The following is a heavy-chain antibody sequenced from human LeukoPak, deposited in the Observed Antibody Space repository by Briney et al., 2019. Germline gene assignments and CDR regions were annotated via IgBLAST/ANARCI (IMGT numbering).Heavy chain of an antibody. CDR3: ARSGYGDYEWFDP. V-gene: IGHV1-46*01. D-gene: IGHD4-17*01. CDR2: INPSGGST. Sequence: ASVKVSCKASGYTFTSYYMHWVRQAPGQGLEWMGIINPSGGSTSYAQKFQGRVTITRDTSTSTVYMELSSLRSEDTAVYYCARSGYGDYEWFDPWGQGTLVTVSS. CDR1: GYTFTSYY. J-gene: IGHJ5*02.